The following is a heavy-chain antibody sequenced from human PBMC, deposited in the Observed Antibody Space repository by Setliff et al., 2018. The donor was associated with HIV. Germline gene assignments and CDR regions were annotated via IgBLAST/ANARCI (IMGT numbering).Heavy chain of an antibody. CDR3: AKVHFLYHWWSGYPLAGAFDI. V-gene: IGHV3-9*03. CDR1: GFTFDDYA. Sequence: PGGSLRLSCAASGFTFDDYAMHWVRQVPGKGLEWGSGNSWNSGNIGYADSVKGRFTIARDNAKNSLYLQMNRLRAEDMALYYFAKVHFLYHWWSGYPLAGAFDIWGQGTMVTVSS. D-gene: IGHD3-3*01. J-gene: IGHJ3*02. CDR2: NSWNSGNI.